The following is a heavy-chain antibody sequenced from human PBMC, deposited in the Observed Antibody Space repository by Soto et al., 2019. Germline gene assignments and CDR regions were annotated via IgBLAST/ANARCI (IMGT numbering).Heavy chain of an antibody. CDR2: IYYTGRT. CDR3: ATLYYYHNY. CDR1: GGSISSGEYY. J-gene: IGHJ4*02. D-gene: IGHD3-22*01. Sequence: QVQLQESGPGLVKPSQTLSLTCAVSGGSISSGEYYWSWVRQPPGKGLEWIGYIYYTGRTFYNPSIKRRLFMSVDTSKNQVSLKLSSVTAADTAVYYCATLYYYHNYWGQGTLVTVSS. V-gene: IGHV4-30-4*01.